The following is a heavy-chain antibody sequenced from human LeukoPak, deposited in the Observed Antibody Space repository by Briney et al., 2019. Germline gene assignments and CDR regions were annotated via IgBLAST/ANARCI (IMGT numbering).Heavy chain of an antibody. D-gene: IGHD6-6*01. J-gene: IGHJ6*03. Sequence: PSETLSLTCLVSGGSMKRSYWTWIRQAPGKGLEWIGSIDDSGNTNYSPSLKSRVTISLDTSKNQFSLRVTSVTAADRGLYFCARDSSPDALPYMDAWGKGTTVTVSS. V-gene: IGHV4-59*01. CDR3: ARDSSPDALPYMDA. CDR1: GGSMKRSY. CDR2: IDDSGNT.